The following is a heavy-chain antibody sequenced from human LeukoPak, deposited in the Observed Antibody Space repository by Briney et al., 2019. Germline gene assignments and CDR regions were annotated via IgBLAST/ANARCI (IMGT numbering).Heavy chain of an antibody. CDR1: GGSISSSSGNC. CDR2: IYHSGST. V-gene: IGHV4-4*02. D-gene: IGHD6-13*01. Sequence: SETLSLTCAVSGGSISSSSGNCWTWVRQPPGKGLEWIGEIYHSGSTNYNPSLKSRVTISVDTSKNQFSLKLSSVTAADTAVYYCARLLGGIGAAAVDYWGQGTLVTVSS. CDR3: ARLLGGIGAAAVDY. J-gene: IGHJ4*02.